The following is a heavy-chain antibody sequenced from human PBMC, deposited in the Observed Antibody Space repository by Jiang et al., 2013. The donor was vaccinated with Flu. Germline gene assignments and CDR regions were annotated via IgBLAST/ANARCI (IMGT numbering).Heavy chain of an antibody. Sequence: GGSLRLSCAASGFTFSSYDMSWVRQAPGKGLEWVSAISGSGGSPYYADSVKGRFTISRDNSKNTLYLQVNSLRAEDTAIYYCAKRVGSGPYYFDSWGQGTLVTVSS. J-gene: IGHJ4*02. CDR2: ISGSGGSP. D-gene: IGHD6-19*01. CDR1: GFTFSSYD. V-gene: IGHV3-23*01. CDR3: AKRVGSGPYYFDS.